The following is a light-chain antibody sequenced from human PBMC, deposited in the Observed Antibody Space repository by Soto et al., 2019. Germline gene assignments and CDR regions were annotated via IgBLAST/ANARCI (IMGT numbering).Light chain of an antibody. CDR3: QQYDKWPPT. CDR1: QSVSRI. Sequence: EIVMTQSPATLSVSPGERTTLSCRASQSVSRILAWYQQKPGQAPRLLIYGASTRATGIPIRFSGSGSGTEFTLTISSLQSEDFAVYYCQQYDKWPPTFGQGTRLEIK. V-gene: IGKV3-15*01. CDR2: GAS. J-gene: IGKJ5*01.